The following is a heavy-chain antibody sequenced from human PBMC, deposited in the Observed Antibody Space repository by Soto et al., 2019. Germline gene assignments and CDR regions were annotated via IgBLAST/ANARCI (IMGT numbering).Heavy chain of an antibody. CDR1: GGSFSCYY. CDR2: INHSGST. J-gene: IGHJ6*02. Sequence: SETLSLTCPVYGGSFSCYYWSWIRQPPGKGLEWIGEINHSGSTNYNPSLKSRVTISVDTSKNQFSLKLSSVTAADTAVYYCARAYXAANPLLYYYYYYGMDVWGQGTTVTVSS. V-gene: IGHV4-34*01. D-gene: IGHD6-6*01. CDR3: ARAYXAANPLLYYYYYYGMDV.